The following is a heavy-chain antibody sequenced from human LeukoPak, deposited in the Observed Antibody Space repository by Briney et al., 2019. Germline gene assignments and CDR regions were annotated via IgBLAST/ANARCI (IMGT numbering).Heavy chain of an antibody. CDR2: INHSGST. J-gene: IGHJ4*02. D-gene: IGHD1-26*01. V-gene: IGHV4-34*01. Sequence: SETLSLTCAVYGGSFSGYYWSWIRQPPGKGLEWIGEINHSGSTNYNPSLKSRVTISVDTSKNQFSLKLSSVTAADTAVYYCARATKRGAIFWGQGTLVTVSS. CDR3: ARATKRGAIF. CDR1: GGSFSGYY.